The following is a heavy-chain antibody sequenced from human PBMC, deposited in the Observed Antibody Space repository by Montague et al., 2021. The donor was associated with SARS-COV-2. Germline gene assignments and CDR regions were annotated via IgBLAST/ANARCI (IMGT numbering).Heavy chain of an antibody. CDR2: IYHSGTT. CDR1: GDSITNNYY. D-gene: IGHD2-21*01. CDR3: ARRHMVASNRSFDY. J-gene: IGHJ4*02. V-gene: IGHV4-38-2*02. Sequence: SETLSLTCTVSGDSITNNYYCCWIRHPPGEVLEWIVTIYHSGTTYYNPSLNSRVTISVDTTNNQFSPKLTSVTAADTAVYYCARRHMVASNRSFDYWGQGTLVTVSS.